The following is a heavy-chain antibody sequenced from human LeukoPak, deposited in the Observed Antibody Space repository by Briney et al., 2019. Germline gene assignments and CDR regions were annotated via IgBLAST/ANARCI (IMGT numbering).Heavy chain of an antibody. CDR1: GYTFTSYD. D-gene: IGHD3-10*01. CDR3: ARVAKRSLDYYGSGTDAFDI. V-gene: IGHV1-8*01. J-gene: IGHJ3*02. Sequence: ASVKVSCKASGYTFTSYDINWVRQATGQGLEWMGWMNPNSGNTGYAQKFQGRDTMTRNTSISTAYMELSSLRSEDTAVYYCARVAKRSLDYYGSGTDAFDIWGQGTIVTVSS. CDR2: MNPNSGNT.